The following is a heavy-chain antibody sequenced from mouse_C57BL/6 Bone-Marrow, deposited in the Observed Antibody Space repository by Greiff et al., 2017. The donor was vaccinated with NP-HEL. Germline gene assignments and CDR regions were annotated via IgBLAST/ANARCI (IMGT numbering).Heavy chain of an antibody. D-gene: IGHD3-2*02. J-gene: IGHJ2*01. CDR1: GFTIKDDY. V-gene: IGHV14-4*01. CDR3: TKTAQATSDY. Sequence: EVQLQQSGAELVRPGASVKLSCTASGFTIKDDYMHWVKQRPEQGLEWIGRIDPENGDTEYASKFQGKATITADTSSNTAYLQLSSLTSENTAVYYCTKTAQATSDYWGQGTTLTVSS. CDR2: IDPENGDT.